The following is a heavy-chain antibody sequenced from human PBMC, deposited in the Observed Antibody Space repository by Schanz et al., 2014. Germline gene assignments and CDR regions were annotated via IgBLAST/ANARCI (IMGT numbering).Heavy chain of an antibody. J-gene: IGHJ4*02. V-gene: IGHV3-11*01. Sequence: QVQLVESGGGLVKPGGSLRLSCAASGFIFNDYYMNWIRQAPGKGLEWLSYISRDGTTSYYADPVKGRFTISRDSAKNSLYLQMSSLRAEDTAVYYCAKVWGSDYFYPFDYWGQGTLVTVSS. D-gene: IGHD3-22*01. CDR2: ISRDGTTS. CDR3: AKVWGSDYFYPFDY. CDR1: GFIFNDYY.